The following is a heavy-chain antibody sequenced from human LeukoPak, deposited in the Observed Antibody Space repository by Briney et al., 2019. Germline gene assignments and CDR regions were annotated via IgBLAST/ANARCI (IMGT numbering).Heavy chain of an antibody. Sequence: PGGSLRLSCAASGFTFSTYAMSWVRQAPGKGLEWVSVIYSGGSTYYAGSVKGRFTISRDNSKNTLYPQMNSLRAEDTAVYYCASLIESGWESVDYWGQGTLVTVSS. J-gene: IGHJ4*02. V-gene: IGHV3-53*01. CDR1: GFTFSTYA. CDR3: ASLIESGWESVDY. CDR2: IYSGGST. D-gene: IGHD6-19*01.